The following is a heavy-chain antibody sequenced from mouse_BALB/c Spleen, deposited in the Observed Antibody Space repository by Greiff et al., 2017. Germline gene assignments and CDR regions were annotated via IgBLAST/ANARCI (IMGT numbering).Heavy chain of an antibody. V-gene: IGHV5-6*01. J-gene: IGHJ4*01. CDR1: GFTFSSYG. Sequence: EVQLVESGGDLVKPGGSLKLSCAASGFTFSSYGMSWVRQTPDKRLEWVATISSGGSYTYYPDSVKGRFTISRDNAKNTLYLQMSSLKSEDTAMYYCARHTYYDNYERNDYAMDYWGQGTSVTVSS. D-gene: IGHD2-10*01. CDR3: ARHTYYDNYERNDYAMDY. CDR2: ISSGGSYT.